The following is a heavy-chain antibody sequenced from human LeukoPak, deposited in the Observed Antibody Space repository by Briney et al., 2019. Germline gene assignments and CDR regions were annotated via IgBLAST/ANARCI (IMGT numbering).Heavy chain of an antibody. J-gene: IGHJ4*02. Sequence: GASVKVSCKASGGTFSSYAISWVRQAPGQGLEWMGGIIPIFGTANYAQKFQGRVTITADESTSTAYMELSSLRSEDTAVYYCARDYYDILTGYPIHYFDYWGQGTLVTVSS. CDR1: GGTFSSYA. CDR2: IIPIFGTA. D-gene: IGHD3-9*01. CDR3: ARDYYDILTGYPIHYFDY. V-gene: IGHV1-69*13.